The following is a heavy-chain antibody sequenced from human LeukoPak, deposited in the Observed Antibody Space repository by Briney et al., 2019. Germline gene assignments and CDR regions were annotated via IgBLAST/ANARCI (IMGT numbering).Heavy chain of an antibody. V-gene: IGHV1-18*01. CDR1: GYTFMSHG. J-gene: IGHJ3*02. CDR2: ISGSSSNT. D-gene: IGHD3-16*01. Sequence: ASVKVSCKACGYTFMSHGISWVRQAPGQGLEWMGWISGSSSNTNYAQRLQGRVTMTTDTSTTTAYMELRSLRSDDTAVYYCARATGTWGHDGFDIWGQGTMVTVSS. CDR3: ARATGTWGHDGFDI.